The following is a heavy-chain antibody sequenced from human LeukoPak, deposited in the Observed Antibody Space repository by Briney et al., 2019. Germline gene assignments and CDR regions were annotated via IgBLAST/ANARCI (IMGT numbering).Heavy chain of an antibody. Sequence: GGSLRLTCAASGFTVSSNYMSWIRQAPGKGLEWVSVTYSGGDTYYADSVKGRFTISRDNSKNTLYLQMNSLRAEDTAVYYCARDGVIAAAGTEGYWGQGTLVTVSS. D-gene: IGHD6-13*01. CDR2: TYSGGDT. J-gene: IGHJ4*02. V-gene: IGHV3-53*01. CDR3: ARDGVIAAAGTEGY. CDR1: GFTVSSNY.